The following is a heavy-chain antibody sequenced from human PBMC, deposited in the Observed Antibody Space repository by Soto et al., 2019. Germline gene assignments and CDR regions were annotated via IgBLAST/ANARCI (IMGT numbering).Heavy chain of an antibody. CDR3: ARAHCGGDCYSGVDY. CDR2: INPNSGGT. Sequence: QVQLVQSGAEVKKPGASVKVSCKASGYTFTGYYMHWVRQAPGQGLEWMGWINPNSGGTNYAHKFQGWVTMTRDTSISTAYMELSRLRSDDTAVYYCARAHCGGDCYSGVDYWGQGTLVTVSS. D-gene: IGHD2-21*02. J-gene: IGHJ4*02. CDR1: GYTFTGYY. V-gene: IGHV1-2*04.